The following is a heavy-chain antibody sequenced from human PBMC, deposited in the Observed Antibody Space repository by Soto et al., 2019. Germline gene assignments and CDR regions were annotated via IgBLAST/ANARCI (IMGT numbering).Heavy chain of an antibody. CDR1: GFSLTTRGVG. J-gene: IGHJ4*02. CDR2: IYWDDDE. CDR3: AHRQRGFTYHFDY. D-gene: IGHD5-12*01. Sequence: QITLKESGPTLVRPTQTLTLTCSFSGFSLTTRGVGVGWIRQPPGKALEWLALIYWDDDEGYSQFLKSRLTTTRDTSKKKVVPTMTNMAPRDTATYYCAHRQRGFTYHFDYWGQGTLVTVSS. V-gene: IGHV2-5*02.